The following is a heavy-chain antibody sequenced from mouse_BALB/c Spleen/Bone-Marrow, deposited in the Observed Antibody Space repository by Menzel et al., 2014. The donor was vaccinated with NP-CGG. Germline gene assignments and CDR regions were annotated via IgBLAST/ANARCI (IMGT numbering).Heavy chain of an antibody. V-gene: IGHV5-6-4*01. Sequence: EVQVVESGGDLVKPGGSLKLSCAAPGFTFSTYIMSWVRQTPEKRLEWVATISSGGRYIFYPDSVKGRFTLSRDNAKNTLYLQMSSLRSDDTAMYYCTREEDYDGNYKFAYWGQGTLVTVSA. J-gene: IGHJ3*01. CDR3: TREEDYDGNYKFAY. CDR2: ISSGGRYI. CDR1: GFTFSTYI. D-gene: IGHD2-3*01.